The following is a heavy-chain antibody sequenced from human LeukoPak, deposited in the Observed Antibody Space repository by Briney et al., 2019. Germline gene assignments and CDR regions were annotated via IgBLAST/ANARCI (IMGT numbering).Heavy chain of an antibody. V-gene: IGHV1-18*01. Sequence: ASVKVSCKASGGTFSSYAISWVRQAPGQGLEWMGWISAYNGNTNYAQKLQGRVTMTTDTSTSTAYMELRSLRSDDTAVYYCASTYYDSSGYYNGYWGQGTLVTVSS. CDR3: ASTYYDSSGYYNGY. J-gene: IGHJ4*02. CDR2: ISAYNGNT. CDR1: GGTFSSYA. D-gene: IGHD3-22*01.